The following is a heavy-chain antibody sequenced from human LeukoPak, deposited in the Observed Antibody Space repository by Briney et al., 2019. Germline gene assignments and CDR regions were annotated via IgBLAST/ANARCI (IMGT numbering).Heavy chain of an antibody. CDR3: AKDQDVVVIHSSLDY. J-gene: IGHJ4*02. D-gene: IGHD3-22*01. CDR1: GFSFSSYA. CDR2: ISGSGGST. V-gene: IGHV3-23*01. Sequence: GGSLRLSCAASGFSFSSYAMSWVRQAPGKGLEWVSAISGSGGSTYYADSVKGRFTISRDNSKNTLYLQMNSLRAEDTAVYYCAKDQDVVVIHSSLDYWGQGTLVTVSS.